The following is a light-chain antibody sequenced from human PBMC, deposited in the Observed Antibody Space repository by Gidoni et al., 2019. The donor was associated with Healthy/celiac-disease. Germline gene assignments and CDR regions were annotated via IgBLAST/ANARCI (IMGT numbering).Light chain of an antibody. V-gene: IGKV3-15*01. Sequence: ELVMTQSPATLSVSPGERATLSCRASQSVSSNLAWYQQKPGQAPRLLIYGASTRATGIPARFSGSGSGTEFTLTISSLQSEDFAVYYCQQYNNWPPGVFTFGPGTKVDIK. CDR1: QSVSSN. CDR2: GAS. J-gene: IGKJ3*01. CDR3: QQYNNWPPGVFT.